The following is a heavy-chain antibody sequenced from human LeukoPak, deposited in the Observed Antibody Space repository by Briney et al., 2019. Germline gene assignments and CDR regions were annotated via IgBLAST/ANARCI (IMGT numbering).Heavy chain of an antibody. J-gene: IGHJ4*02. V-gene: IGHV3-23*01. D-gene: IGHD3-10*01. Sequence: GGSLRLSCAASGFTFSSYGMSWVRQAPGKGLEWVSAISGSGGSTYYADSVKGRFTISRDNSKNTLYLQMNSLRAEDTAVYYCAKGLVLLWFGSDYWGQGTLVTVSS. CDR1: GFTFSSYG. CDR2: ISGSGGST. CDR3: AKGLVLLWFGSDY.